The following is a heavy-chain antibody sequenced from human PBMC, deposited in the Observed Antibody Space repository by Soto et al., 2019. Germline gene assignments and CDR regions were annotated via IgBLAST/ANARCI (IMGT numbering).Heavy chain of an antibody. CDR3: ARVSDIVVVVAARPDYYYYYGMDV. V-gene: IGHV1-69*13. D-gene: IGHD2-15*01. J-gene: IGHJ6*02. CDR2: IIPIFGTA. Sequence: SVKVSCKASGYTFTSYYMHWVRQAPGQGLEWMGGIIPIFGTANYAQKFQGRVTITADESTSTAYMELGSLRSEDTAVYYCARVSDIVVVVAARPDYYYYYGMDVWGQGTTVTVSS. CDR1: GYTFTSYY.